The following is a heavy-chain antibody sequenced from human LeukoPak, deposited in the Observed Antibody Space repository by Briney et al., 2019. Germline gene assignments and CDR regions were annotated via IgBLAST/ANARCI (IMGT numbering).Heavy chain of an antibody. V-gene: IGHV4-61*02. D-gene: IGHD6-6*01. CDR1: GGSISSGSYY. CDR3: ARLQSSSSLINWFDP. J-gene: IGHJ5*02. CDR2: IYTSGST. Sequence: PSETLSLTCTVSGGSISSGSYYWSWIRQPAGKGLEWIGRIYTSGSTNYNPSLKSRVTISVDTSKNQFSLKLSSVTAADTAVYYCARLQSSSSLINWFDPWGQGTLVTVSS.